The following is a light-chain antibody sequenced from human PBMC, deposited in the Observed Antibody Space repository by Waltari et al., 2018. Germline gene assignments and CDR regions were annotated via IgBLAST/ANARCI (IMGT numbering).Light chain of an antibody. V-gene: IGLV1-47*01. CDR3: AAWEDSLSGRGV. Sequence: QSVLTQPPSASGTPGQRVTISCSGSSSNIGSNYVYWYQQLPGTAPKLLLYRNKQRRSGFPARFSGASSGTSDALAISGVLAEGEADYYCAAWEDSLSGRGVFGGGTKLTVL. CDR1: SSNIGSNY. J-gene: IGLJ2*01. CDR2: RNK.